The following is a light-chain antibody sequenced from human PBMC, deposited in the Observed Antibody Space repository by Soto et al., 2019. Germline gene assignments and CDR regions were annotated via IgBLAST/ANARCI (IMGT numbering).Light chain of an antibody. CDR1: QSVSSSY. Sequence: EIVLTQSPGILSLSPGEGATLSCRASQSVSSSYLAWYQQKPGQAPRLLIYGASSRATGIPDRFSGSGSGTDFTLTISRLAPDDFAVYYCQQYANSPLTFGPGTKVDIK. CDR2: GAS. J-gene: IGKJ3*01. V-gene: IGKV3-20*01. CDR3: QQYANSPLT.